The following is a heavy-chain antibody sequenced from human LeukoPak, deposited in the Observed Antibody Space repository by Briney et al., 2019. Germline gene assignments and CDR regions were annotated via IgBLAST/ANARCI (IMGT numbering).Heavy chain of an antibody. CDR2: TYYSGST. CDR3: ARLPSRGRFDP. J-gene: IGHJ5*02. Sequence: PSETLSLTCTVSGGSISSHYWSWIRQPPGKGLEWIGYTYYSGSTNYNPSLKSRVTISVDTSKNQFSLKLSSVTAADTAVYYCARLPSRGRFDPWGQGTLATVSS. CDR1: GGSISSHY. V-gene: IGHV4-59*11. D-gene: IGHD5-12*01.